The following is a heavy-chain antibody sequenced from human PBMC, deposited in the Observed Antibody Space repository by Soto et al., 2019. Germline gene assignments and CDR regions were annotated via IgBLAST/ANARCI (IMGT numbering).Heavy chain of an antibody. Sequence: GASVKVSCKASGYTFTSYGISWVRQAPGQGLEWMGWISAYNGNTNYAQKLQGRVTMTTDTSTSTAYMELRSLRSDDTAVYYCAREVGSGWSDRWFDPWGQGTLVTVSS. CDR3: AREVGSGWSDRWFDP. J-gene: IGHJ5*02. D-gene: IGHD6-19*01. CDR1: GYTFTSYG. V-gene: IGHV1-18*01. CDR2: ISAYNGNT.